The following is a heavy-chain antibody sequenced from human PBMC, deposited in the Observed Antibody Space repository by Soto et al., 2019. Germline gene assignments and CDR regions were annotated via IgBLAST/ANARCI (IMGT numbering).Heavy chain of an antibody. CDR1: GGSISSGGYS. Sequence: QLQLQESGSGLVRPSQTLSLTCAVSGGSISSGGYSWNWIRQPPGKGLEWIGYSYHSGSTLYNPSLKSRVTISVDKSKNQFSLKLTSVTAADTAVYYCARDQLEGTWFDPWGQGTLVTVSS. V-gene: IGHV4-30-2*01. D-gene: IGHD1-1*01. CDR3: ARDQLEGTWFDP. J-gene: IGHJ5*02. CDR2: SYHSGST.